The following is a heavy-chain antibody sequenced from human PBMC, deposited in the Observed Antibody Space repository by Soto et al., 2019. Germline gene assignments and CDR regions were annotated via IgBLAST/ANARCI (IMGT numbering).Heavy chain of an antibody. Sequence: IYNGGSTYTNPTLKSRVTISVDTSKTQFSLKLSSVSAADTAVYYCARDYYDSSGYYYGDYWGQGTLVTVSS. D-gene: IGHD3-22*01. J-gene: IGHJ4*02. CDR2: IYNGGST. CDR3: ARDYYDSSGYYYGDY. V-gene: IGHV4-30-2*05.